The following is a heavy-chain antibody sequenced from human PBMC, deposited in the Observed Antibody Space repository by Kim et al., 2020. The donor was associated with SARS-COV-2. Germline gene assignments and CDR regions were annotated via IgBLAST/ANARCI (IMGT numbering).Heavy chain of an antibody. J-gene: IGHJ4*02. Sequence: ASVKVSCKASGYTFTNYAMNWVRQAPGHGLEWMGWIHTNTGKPTYAQGFTGRFVFSLDTSVSTAFLQISTLKTEDAAVYYCARMGRCSGGTCLLNDYWGQGNLVTVSS. CDR2: IHTNTGKP. D-gene: IGHD2-15*01. V-gene: IGHV7-4-1*02. CDR1: GYTFTNYA. CDR3: ARMGRCSGGTCLLNDY.